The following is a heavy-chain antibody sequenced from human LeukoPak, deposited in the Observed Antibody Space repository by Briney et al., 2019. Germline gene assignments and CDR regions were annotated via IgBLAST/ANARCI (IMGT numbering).Heavy chain of an antibody. J-gene: IGHJ4*02. CDR1: GFTFSNYW. Sequence: GGSLRLSCAASGFTFSNYWMTWVRQAPGKGLEWVANIKQDRSEKYYVDSVKGRFTISRDNAKNSLYLQMNSLRAEDTALYYCAREDQPRGTFDYWGQGILVTVSS. D-gene: IGHD2-15*01. CDR2: IKQDRSEK. V-gene: IGHV3-7*05. CDR3: AREDQPRGTFDY.